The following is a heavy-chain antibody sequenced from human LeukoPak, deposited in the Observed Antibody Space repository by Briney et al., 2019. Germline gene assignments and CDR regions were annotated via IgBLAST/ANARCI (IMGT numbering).Heavy chain of an antibody. Sequence: GGSLRLSCAASGLTLSNAWMTWVRQAPGKGLEWVSYISSSSSTIYYADSVKGRFTISRDNAKNSLYLQMNSLRAEDTAVYYCARGSGEDWGQGTPVTVSS. D-gene: IGHD3-16*01. CDR2: ISSSSSTI. CDR3: ARGSGED. CDR1: GLTLSNAW. J-gene: IGHJ4*02. V-gene: IGHV3-48*04.